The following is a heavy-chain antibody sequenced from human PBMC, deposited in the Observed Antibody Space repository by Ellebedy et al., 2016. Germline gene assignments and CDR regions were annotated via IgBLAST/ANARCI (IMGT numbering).Heavy chain of an antibody. D-gene: IGHD3-22*01. CDR1: GASLNDYY. CDR2: INHSGSV. V-gene: IGHV4-34*01. CDR3: ARFPYYDTKSVQPGFDC. J-gene: IGHJ4*02. Sequence: SETLSLXXAVYGASLNDYYWTWIRQPPGKGLEWIGEINHSGSVNYSPSLDGRVTMSVDTSKNQFSLKLNSVTAADTAVYYCARFPYYDTKSVQPGFDCWGQGTLVIVSS.